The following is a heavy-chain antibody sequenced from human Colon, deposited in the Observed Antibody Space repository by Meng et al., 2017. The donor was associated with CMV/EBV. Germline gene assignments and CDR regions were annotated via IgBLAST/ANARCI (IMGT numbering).Heavy chain of an antibody. D-gene: IGHD6-13*01. Sequence: GGSLRLSCATSGFTFSTYEMNWVRQAPGKGLEWISYISSGGSTIYYADSVKGRFTISRDDAKNSLYLRMNILRAEDTAVYYCAREIAGTGTGFDYWGQGTLVTVSS. V-gene: IGHV3-48*03. CDR1: GFTFSTYE. CDR2: ISSGGSTI. J-gene: IGHJ4*02. CDR3: AREIAGTGTGFDY.